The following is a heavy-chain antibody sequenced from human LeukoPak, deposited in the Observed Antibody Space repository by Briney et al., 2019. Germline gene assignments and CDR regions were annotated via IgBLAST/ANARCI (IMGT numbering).Heavy chain of an antibody. CDR1: GFTFSSYA. CDR2: ISGSGGST. J-gene: IGHJ3*02. CDR3: ARDLVVVPVAHAFDI. D-gene: IGHD2-2*01. V-gene: IGHV3-23*01. Sequence: PGGSLRLSCAASGFTFSSYAMSWVRQAPGKGLEWVSAISGSGGSTYYADSVKGRFTISRDNSKNTLYLQMNSLRAEDTAVYYCARDLVVVPVAHAFDIWGQGTMVTVSS.